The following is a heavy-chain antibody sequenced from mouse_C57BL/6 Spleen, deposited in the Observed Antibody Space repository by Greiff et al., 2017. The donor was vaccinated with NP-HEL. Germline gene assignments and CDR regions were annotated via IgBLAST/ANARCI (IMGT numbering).Heavy chain of an antibody. V-gene: IGHV1-61*01. CDR1: GYTFTSYW. J-gene: IGHJ4*01. Sequence: QVQLQQPGAELVRPGSSVKLSCKASGYTFTSYWMDWVKQRPGQGLEWIGNIYPSDSETHYNQKFKDKATLTVDKSSSTAYMQLSSLTSEDSAVYFGARKGVGLYAMDYWGQGTSVTVSS. D-gene: IGHD4-1*01. CDR2: IYPSDSET. CDR3: ARKGVGLYAMDY.